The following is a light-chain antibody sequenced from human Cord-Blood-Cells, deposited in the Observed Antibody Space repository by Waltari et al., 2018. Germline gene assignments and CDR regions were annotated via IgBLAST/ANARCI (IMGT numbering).Light chain of an antibody. CDR3: QQYNSYSWT. CDR2: DAS. CDR1: HSISSW. J-gene: IGKJ1*01. Sequence: DIQMTQSSSTLSASVRDRVTITRRASHSISSWLAWYQQQPGKAPKLLIYDASSLESGVPSRFSGSGSGTEFTLTISSLQPDDFATYYCQQYNSYSWTFGQGTKVEIK. V-gene: IGKV1-5*01.